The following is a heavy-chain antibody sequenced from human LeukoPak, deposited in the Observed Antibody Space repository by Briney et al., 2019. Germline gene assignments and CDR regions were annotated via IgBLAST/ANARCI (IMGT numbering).Heavy chain of an antibody. CDR1: GFTFSSYG. V-gene: IGHV3-30*03. J-gene: IGHJ4*02. CDR2: ISYDGSNK. D-gene: IGHD6-19*01. Sequence: PGRSLRLSCAASGFTFSSYGMHWVRQAPGKGLEWVAVISYDGSNKYYADSVKGRFTISRDNSKNTLYLQMNSLRAEDTAVYYCARESGLAVAGIGFDYWGQGTLVTVSS. CDR3: ARESGLAVAGIGFDY.